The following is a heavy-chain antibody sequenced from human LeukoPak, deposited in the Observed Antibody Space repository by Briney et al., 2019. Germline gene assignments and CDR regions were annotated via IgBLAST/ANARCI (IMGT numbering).Heavy chain of an antibody. J-gene: IGHJ2*01. Sequence: GGSLRLSCAASGFTFSSSEMTWVRQAPGKGLEWVSAISRSGGSTYADSVKRRFTISRDNSKNTLYLQMNSLRAEDTAIYYCAKTIPYWYLDLWGRGTLVRVSS. CDR2: ISRSGGST. CDR1: GFTFSSSE. D-gene: IGHD5-24*01. V-gene: IGHV3-23*01. CDR3: AKTIPYWYLDL.